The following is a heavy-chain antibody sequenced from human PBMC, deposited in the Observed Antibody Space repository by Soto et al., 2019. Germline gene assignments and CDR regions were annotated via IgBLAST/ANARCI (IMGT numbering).Heavy chain of an antibody. J-gene: IGHJ4*02. CDR3: AKGGEVLGY. Sequence: QVQLVESGGGVVQPGRSLRLSCAASGFTFSSYGMHWVRQAPGKGLEWVAVISYDGSNKYYADSVKGRFTISRDNSKNTLYLQVNSLRAEDTAVYYCAKGGEVLGYWGQGTLVTVSS. D-gene: IGHD3-10*01. CDR2: ISYDGSNK. CDR1: GFTFSSYG. V-gene: IGHV3-30*18.